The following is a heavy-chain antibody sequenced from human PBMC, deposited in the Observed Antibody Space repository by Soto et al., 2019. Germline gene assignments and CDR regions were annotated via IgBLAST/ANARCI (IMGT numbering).Heavy chain of an antibody. V-gene: IGHV4-34*01. J-gene: IGHJ4*02. CDR3: ATRGYSGYDHDY. CDR2: INHGGST. D-gene: IGHD5-12*01. CDR1: GGSFSGYY. Sequence: PSETLSLTCAAYGGSFSGYYWSWIRQPPGKGLEWIGEINHGGSTNYNPSLKSRVTISVDTSKNQFSLKLSSVTAADTAVYYCATRGYSGYDHDYWGQGTLVTVSS.